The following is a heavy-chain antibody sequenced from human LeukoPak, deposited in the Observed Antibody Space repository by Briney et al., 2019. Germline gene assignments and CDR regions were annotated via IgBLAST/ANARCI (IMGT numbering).Heavy chain of an antibody. Sequence: PGGSLRLSCAASGFTVTTNHMSWVRQAPGKGLEWVSAFYSGGNTNYADSVKGRFTISRDNAKNSLYLQMNSLRAEDTAVYYCARRGYNYGHVDYWGQGTLVTVSS. J-gene: IGHJ4*02. CDR3: ARRGYNYGHVDY. D-gene: IGHD5-18*01. CDR2: FYSGGNT. V-gene: IGHV3-53*01. CDR1: GFTVTTNH.